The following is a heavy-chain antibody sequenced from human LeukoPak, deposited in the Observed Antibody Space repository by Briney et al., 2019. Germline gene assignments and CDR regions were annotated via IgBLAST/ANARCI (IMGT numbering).Heavy chain of an antibody. CDR1: GYTFTSYY. CDR3: ARAESPGDAFDI. CDR2: INPSGGST. D-gene: IGHD3-10*01. V-gene: IGHV1-46*03. Sequence: ASVKVSCKASGYTFTSYYMHWVRQAPGQGLEWMGIINPSGGSTSYAQKFQGRVTMTRDTSTSTVYMELSSLRSEDTAVYYYARAESPGDAFDIWGQGTMVTVSS. J-gene: IGHJ3*02.